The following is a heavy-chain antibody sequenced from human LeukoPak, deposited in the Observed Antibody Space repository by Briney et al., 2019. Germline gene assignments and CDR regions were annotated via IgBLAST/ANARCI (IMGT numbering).Heavy chain of an antibody. CDR1: GYTFTSYG. CDR2: SSPYNGGT. D-gene: IGHD2-21*01. CDR3: AREWRDCDGGCVTGHFDF. Sequence: GASVKVSCKASGYTFTSYGINWVRQAPGQGPERMGWSSPYNGGTRYAQKFRGRVTMTTDTSTTTAYMELTSLESDDSAVYYCAREWRDCDGGCVTGHFDFWGQGTRVTVSS. J-gene: IGHJ4*02. V-gene: IGHV1-18*01.